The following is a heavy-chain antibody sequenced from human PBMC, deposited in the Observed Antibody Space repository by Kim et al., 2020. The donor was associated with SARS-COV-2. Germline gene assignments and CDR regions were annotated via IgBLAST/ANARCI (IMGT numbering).Heavy chain of an antibody. CDR3: AKAGTQYYFDY. Sequence: IGYADSVKGRFTISRDNAKNSLYLQMNSLRAEDTALYYCAKAGTQYYFDYWGQGTLVTVSS. V-gene: IGHV3-9*01. J-gene: IGHJ4*02. CDR2: I. D-gene: IGHD1-1*01.